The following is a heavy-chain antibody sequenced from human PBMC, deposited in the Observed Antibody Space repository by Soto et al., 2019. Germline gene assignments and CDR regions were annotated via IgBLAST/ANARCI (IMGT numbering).Heavy chain of an antibody. CDR3: ARQDYSNYRGGMDV. CDR2: IYPSDSDI. J-gene: IGHJ6*02. V-gene: IGHV5-51*01. CDR1: GYGFTSHW. Sequence: GESLKISCKTSGYGFTSHWIAWVRQMPGKGLEWMGIIYPSDSDIRYRPSFQGQVTISVDKSISTAYLQWSSLKASDTATYYCARQDYSNYRGGMDVWGQGTTVTVSS. D-gene: IGHD2-2*01.